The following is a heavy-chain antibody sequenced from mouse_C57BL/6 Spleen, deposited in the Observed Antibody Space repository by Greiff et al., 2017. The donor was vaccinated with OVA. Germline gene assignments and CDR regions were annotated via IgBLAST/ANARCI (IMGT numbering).Heavy chain of an antibody. CDR3: ARTDYPFAY. D-gene: IGHD5-5*01. V-gene: IGHV5-17*01. CDR1: GFTFSDYG. J-gene: IGHJ3*01. CDR2: ISSGSSTI. Sequence: VQLKESGGGLVKPGGSLKLSCAASGFTFSDYGMHWVRQAPEKGLEWVAYISSGSSTIYYADTVKGRFTISRDNAKNTLFLQMTSLRSEDTAMYYCARTDYPFAYWGQGTLVTVSA.